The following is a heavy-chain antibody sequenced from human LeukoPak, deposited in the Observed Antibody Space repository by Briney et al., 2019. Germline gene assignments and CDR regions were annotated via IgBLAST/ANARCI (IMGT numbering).Heavy chain of an antibody. D-gene: IGHD2/OR15-2a*01. Sequence: GGSLRLSCTASGFNFRDYAMTWVRQSPGKGLEWVSTISDSGLSTYYADSVKGRFTISRDNSKNAVFLQMNSLTAEDTAMFYCARDLGFSRNRYFDYWGQGTLVTVSS. V-gene: IGHV3-23*01. CDR3: ARDLGFSRNRYFDY. CDR1: GFNFRDYA. CDR2: ISDSGLST. J-gene: IGHJ4*02.